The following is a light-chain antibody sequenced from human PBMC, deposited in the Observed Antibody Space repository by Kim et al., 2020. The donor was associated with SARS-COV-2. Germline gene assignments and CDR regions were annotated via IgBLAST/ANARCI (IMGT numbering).Light chain of an antibody. J-gene: IGLJ1*01. CDR3: QAWDSSTYYV. Sequence: VAPGQTASITCSGEKLGDKYACWYQQKPGQAPVLVIYQDSKRPSGIPERFSGSNSGNTATLTNSGTQAMDEADYYCQAWDSSTYYVFGTGTKVTVL. V-gene: IGLV3-1*01. CDR2: QDS. CDR1: KLGDKY.